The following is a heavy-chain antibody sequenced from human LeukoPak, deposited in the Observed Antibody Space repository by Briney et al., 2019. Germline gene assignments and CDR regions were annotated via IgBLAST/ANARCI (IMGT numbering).Heavy chain of an antibody. D-gene: IGHD4-17*01. CDR2: IKQDGSEK. CDR3: ARDRGDYGY. V-gene: IGHV3-7*01. J-gene: IGHJ4*02. Sequence: GGSLRLSCAASGFTFSSYWRSWVRQAPGKGLEWVANIKQDGSEKYYVDSVKGRFTISRDNAKNSLYLQMNSLRAEDTAVYYCARDRGDYGYWGQGTLVTVSS. CDR1: GFTFSSYW.